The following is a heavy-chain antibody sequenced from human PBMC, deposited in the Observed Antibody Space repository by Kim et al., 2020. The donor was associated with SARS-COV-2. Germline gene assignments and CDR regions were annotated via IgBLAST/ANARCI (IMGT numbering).Heavy chain of an antibody. D-gene: IGHD2-15*01. CDR2: INPNSGGT. Sequence: ASVKVSCKASGYTFTGYYMHWVRQAPGQGLEWMGWINPNSGGTNYAQKIQGRVTMTRDTSISTAYMELSRLRSDDTAVDYCARVPSLDCSGGSCYLWGQG. V-gene: IGHV1-2*02. J-gene: IGHJ5*02. CDR1: GYTFTGYY. CDR3: ARVPSLDCSGGSCYL.